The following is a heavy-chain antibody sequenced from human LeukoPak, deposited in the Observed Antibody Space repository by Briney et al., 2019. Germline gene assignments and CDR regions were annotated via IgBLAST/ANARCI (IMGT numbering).Heavy chain of an antibody. CDR2: IIPIFGIA. V-gene: IGHV1-69*04. CDR1: GYTFTGYY. J-gene: IGHJ5*02. CDR3: ARVVTPRILRFLAWRGEDWFDP. Sequence: SVKVSCKASGYTFTGYYMHWVRQAPGQGLEWMGRIIPIFGIANYAQKFQGRVTITADKSTSTAYMELSSLRSEDTAVYYCARVVTPRILRFLAWRGEDWFDPWGQGTLVTVSS. D-gene: IGHD3-3*01.